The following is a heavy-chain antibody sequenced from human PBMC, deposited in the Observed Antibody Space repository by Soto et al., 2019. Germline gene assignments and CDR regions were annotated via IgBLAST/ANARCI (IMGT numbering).Heavy chain of an antibody. CDR1: GFTFSSYG. CDR3: AGHDPSSRWYTYYGMDV. CDR2: ISYDGSNK. J-gene: IGHJ6*02. Sequence: GGSLRLSCAASGFTFSSYGMHWVRQAPGKGLEWVAVISYDGSNKYYADSVKGRFTISRDNSKNTLYLQMNSLRAEDTAVYYCAGHDPSSRWYTYYGMDVWGQGTTVTVSS. V-gene: IGHV3-30*03. D-gene: IGHD6-19*01.